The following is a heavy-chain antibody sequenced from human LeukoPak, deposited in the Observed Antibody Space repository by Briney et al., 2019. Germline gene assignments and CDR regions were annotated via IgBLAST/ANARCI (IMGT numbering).Heavy chain of an antibody. CDR3: ARDPLTFYFDY. J-gene: IGHJ4*02. D-gene: IGHD3-9*01. Sequence: SETLSLTCTVSGGSITNYYWSWIRQPPGKGLELIGYIYYTGSTNYNPSLRSRVAMSVDTSKNQLSLKLNSVTAADTAVYYCARDPLTFYFDYWGQGILVTVSS. CDR1: GGSITNYY. CDR2: IYYTGST. V-gene: IGHV4-59*01.